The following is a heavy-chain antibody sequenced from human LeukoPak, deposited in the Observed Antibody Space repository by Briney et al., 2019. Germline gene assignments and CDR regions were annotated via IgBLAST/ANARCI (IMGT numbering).Heavy chain of an antibody. Sequence: PGGSLRLSCAASGFTLSYYWMSWVRQAPGKGLEWVANIQEDGSNKYYVGSVKGRFTISRDNAKNSVYLQMNSLRAEDTAVYYCAREGRGTRAAFDIWGQGTVVTVS. V-gene: IGHV3-7*01. CDR3: AREGRGTRAAFDI. J-gene: IGHJ3*02. CDR2: IQEDGSNK. D-gene: IGHD1-1*01. CDR1: GFTLSYYW.